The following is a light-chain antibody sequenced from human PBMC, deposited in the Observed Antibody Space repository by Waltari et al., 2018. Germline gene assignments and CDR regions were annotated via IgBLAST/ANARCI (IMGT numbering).Light chain of an antibody. CDR1: SSDDGGSQY. CDR2: DVR. Sequence: QSALTQPASVSGSPGPSITISCTGTSSDDGGSQYVSWYQQHPGKAPKVMIYDVRKPPSGVSTRFSGSKSGNTVSLTISGLQAEDEADYYCSSYTSSNTWVFGGGTKLTVL. J-gene: IGLJ3*02. CDR3: SSYTSSNTWV. V-gene: IGLV2-14*01.